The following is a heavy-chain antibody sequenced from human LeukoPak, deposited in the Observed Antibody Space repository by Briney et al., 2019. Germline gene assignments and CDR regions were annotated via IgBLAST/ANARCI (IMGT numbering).Heavy chain of an antibody. J-gene: IGHJ4*02. CDR2: IYYTGST. CDR3: ARYYYTTGSLDY. V-gene: IGHV4-59*01. D-gene: IGHD3-22*01. Sequence: SETLSLTCSVSGGSINNYYWGWIRQPPGKGLEWIGYIYYTGSTNCNPSLKSRLILSVDTSKNQFSLRLSSVTAADTAVYFCARYYYTTGSLDYWGRGTLVTVSS. CDR1: GGSINNYY.